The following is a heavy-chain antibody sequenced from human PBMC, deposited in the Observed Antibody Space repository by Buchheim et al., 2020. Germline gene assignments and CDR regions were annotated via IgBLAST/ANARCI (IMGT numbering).Heavy chain of an antibody. D-gene: IGHD3-3*01. J-gene: IGHJ6*02. Sequence: QVQLVQSGAEVKKPGASVKVSCKASGYTFTSYGISWVRQAPGQGLEWMGWISAYNGNTNYAQKLQGRVTMTTDTSTSTAYMELRSLRSDDTAVYYCARDSGASRGELRFLEWLAIHYYYYGMDVWGQGTT. CDR2: ISAYNGNT. CDR1: GYTFTSYG. V-gene: IGHV1-18*01. CDR3: ARDSGASRGELRFLEWLAIHYYYYGMDV.